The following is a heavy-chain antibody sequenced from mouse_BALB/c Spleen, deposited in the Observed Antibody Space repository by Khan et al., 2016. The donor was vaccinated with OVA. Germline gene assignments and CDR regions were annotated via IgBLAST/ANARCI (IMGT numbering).Heavy chain of an antibody. Sequence: EVELVESGGGLVQSGGSRKLSCAASGFTFTSYGMHWIRQAPEKGLEWVAYISSDSSTIYYADTVKGRFIISRDNPKNTLFLQMTSLRSGDTAMYFCATSYFYGYYFDYGGQGTTLTVSS. CDR3: ATSYFYGYYFDY. CDR2: ISSDSSTI. J-gene: IGHJ2*01. CDR1: GFTFTSYG. V-gene: IGHV5-17*02. D-gene: IGHD1-1*01.